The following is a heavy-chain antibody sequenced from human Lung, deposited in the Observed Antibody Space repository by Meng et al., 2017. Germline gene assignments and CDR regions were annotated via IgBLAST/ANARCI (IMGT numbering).Heavy chain of an antibody. CDR2: TYYRSKWYN. D-gene: IGHD6-19*01. CDR1: GDSVSSNSAA. V-gene: IGHV6-1*01. J-gene: IGHJ4*02. CDR3: ARSQQWLDS. Sequence: QVHLQQSGPRLVKPSQPLSLTCAISGDSVSSNSAACNWIRQSPSRGLEWLGRTYYRSKWYNGYAVSVRGRITINPDTSKNQFSLQLNSVTPEDTAVYYCARSQQWLDSWGQGTLVTVSS.